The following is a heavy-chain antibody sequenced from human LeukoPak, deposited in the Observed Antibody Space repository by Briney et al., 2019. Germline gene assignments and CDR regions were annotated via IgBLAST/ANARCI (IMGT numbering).Heavy chain of an antibody. D-gene: IGHD3-22*01. J-gene: IGHJ5*02. V-gene: IGHV4-59*01. CDR3: ARVSSGYTNWFDP. CDR2: IYYSGST. CDR1: GGSISSYY. Sequence: SETLSLTCTVSGGSISSYYWSWIRQPPGKGLEWIGYIYYSGSTNYNPSLKSRVTISVDTSKNQFSLRLSSVTAADTAVYYCARVSSGYTNWFDPWGQGTLVTVSS.